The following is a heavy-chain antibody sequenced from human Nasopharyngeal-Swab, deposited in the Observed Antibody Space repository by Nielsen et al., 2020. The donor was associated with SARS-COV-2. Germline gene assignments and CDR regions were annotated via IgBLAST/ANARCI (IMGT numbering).Heavy chain of an antibody. CDR3: GKDNGVRWFGGGDFDY. CDR2: IHAGNGNT. J-gene: IGHJ4*02. CDR1: GYTFTTYA. Sequence: ASVKVSCKASGYTFTTYAMHWVRQPPGQRLEWMGWIHAGNGNTEYSQNFQGRVTLTRDTSARLAYMELSRLESEDTAVYYCGKDNGVRWFGGGDFDYWGQGTLVTVSS. D-gene: IGHD3-10*01. V-gene: IGHV1-3*01.